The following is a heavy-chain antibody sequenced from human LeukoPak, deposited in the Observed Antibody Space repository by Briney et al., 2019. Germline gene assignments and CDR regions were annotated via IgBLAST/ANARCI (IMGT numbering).Heavy chain of an antibody. D-gene: IGHD2-15*01. CDR3: ARVRGGSWLLPYGYYYMDV. CDR1: GGSISSTFYY. V-gene: IGHV4-39*01. J-gene: IGHJ6*03. Sequence: SETLSLTCTVSGGSISSTFYYWGWMRQPPGKGLEWIGSINYSGSTYYNPSLKSRVTISVDTSKNQFSLKLSSVTAADTAVYYCARVRGGSWLLPYGYYYMDVWGKGTTVTVSS. CDR2: INYSGST.